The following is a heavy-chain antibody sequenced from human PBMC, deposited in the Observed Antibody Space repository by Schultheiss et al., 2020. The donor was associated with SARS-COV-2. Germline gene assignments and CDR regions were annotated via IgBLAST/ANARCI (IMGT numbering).Heavy chain of an antibody. CDR2: IYYSGST. D-gene: IGHD5-24*01. CDR3: ARGPEMATIGTYYGMDV. V-gene: IGHV4-59*12. Sequence: SETLSLTCTVSGGSISSYYWSWIRQPPGKGLEWIGYIYYSGSTYYNPSLKSRVTISVDTSKNQFSLKLSSVTAADTAVYYCARGPEMATIGTYYGMDVWGQGTTVTVSS. CDR1: GGSISSYY. J-gene: IGHJ6*02.